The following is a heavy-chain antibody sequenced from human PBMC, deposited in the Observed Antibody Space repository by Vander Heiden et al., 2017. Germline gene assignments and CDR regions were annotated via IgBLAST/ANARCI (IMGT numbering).Heavy chain of an antibody. J-gene: IGHJ4*02. V-gene: IGHV3-30*03. Sequence: QVQLVESVGGLVQPGRSRRLSCPAAGFAFSSHGLHWVRQAPGKGLWWVAFILYDGNEKYYADSVKGRFPISRDNSKNMMYLEMSRMRSEDTAVYYCGGYGDSPRDGPDYWVQGTLVTVSS. CDR3: GGYGDSPRDGPDY. CDR1: GFAFSSHG. CDR2: ILYDGNEK. D-gene: IGHD5-18*01.